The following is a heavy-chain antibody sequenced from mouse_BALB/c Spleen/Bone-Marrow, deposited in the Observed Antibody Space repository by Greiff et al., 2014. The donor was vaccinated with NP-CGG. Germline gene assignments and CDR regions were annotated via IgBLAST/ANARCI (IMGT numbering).Heavy chain of an antibody. J-gene: IGHJ4*01. CDR2: IDPANGIT. V-gene: IGHV14-3*02. CDR3: ASSGNYEGGAMDY. D-gene: IGHD2-1*01. Sequence: VQLKESGAELVKPGASVKLSCTASGFNIKDTFMHWMKQRPEQGLVWNGRIDPANGITKYDPKFQGKATITTDTSSNTAYLQLSSLTSEDTAVYYCASSGNYEGGAMDYWGQGTSVTVSS. CDR1: GFNIKDTF.